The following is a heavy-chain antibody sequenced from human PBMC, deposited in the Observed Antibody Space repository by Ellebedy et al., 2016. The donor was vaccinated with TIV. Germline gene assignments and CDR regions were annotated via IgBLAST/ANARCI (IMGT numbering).Heavy chain of an antibody. CDR2: IRSKAYGGTT. CDR3: ARLDAIIDVKSLDY. J-gene: IGHJ4*02. V-gene: IGHV3-71*01. D-gene: IGHD3-10*01. CDR1: GFTFTSHW. Sequence: GGSLRLSCVASGFTFTSHWMSWVRQAPGKGLEWVGFIRSKAYGGTTEYAASVKGRFTISRDDSKSIAYLQMNSLRAEDTAVYYCARLDAIIDVKSLDYWGQGTLVTVSS.